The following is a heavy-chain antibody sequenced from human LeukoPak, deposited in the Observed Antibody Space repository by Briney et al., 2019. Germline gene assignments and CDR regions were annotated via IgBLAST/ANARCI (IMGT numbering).Heavy chain of an antibody. Sequence: SVKVSCKASGGTFSSYAISWVRQAPGQGLEWMGGIIPIFGTANYAQKFQGRVTITADESTSTAYMELSSLRSEDTAVYYCASSVDTYYYDSSGFTGDAFDIWGQGTMVTVSS. D-gene: IGHD3-22*01. V-gene: IGHV1-69*13. CDR1: GGTFSSYA. CDR3: ASSVDTYYYDSSGFTGDAFDI. J-gene: IGHJ3*02. CDR2: IIPIFGTA.